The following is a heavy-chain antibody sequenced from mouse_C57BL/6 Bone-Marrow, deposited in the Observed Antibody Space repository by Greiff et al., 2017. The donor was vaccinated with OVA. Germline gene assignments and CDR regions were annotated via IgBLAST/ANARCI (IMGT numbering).Heavy chain of an antibody. CDR1: GYTFTDYN. CDR2: INPNNGGT. CDR3: ARSSDLKTASWFAY. V-gene: IGHV1-22*01. D-gene: IGHD3-2*01. Sequence: EVQLQQSGPELVKPGASVKMSCKASGYTFTDYNMHWVKQSHGKSLEWIGYINPNNGGTSYNQKFKGKATLTVNKSSSTAYMELRSLTSEDSAVYYCARSSDLKTASWFAYWGQGTLVTVSA. J-gene: IGHJ3*01.